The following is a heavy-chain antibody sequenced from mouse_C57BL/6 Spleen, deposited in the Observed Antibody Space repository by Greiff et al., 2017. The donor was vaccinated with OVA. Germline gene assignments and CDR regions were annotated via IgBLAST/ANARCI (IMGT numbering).Heavy chain of an antibody. CDR2: IDPSDSYT. J-gene: IGHJ4*01. Sequence: QVQLQQPGAELVMPGASVKLSCKASGYTFTSYWMHWVKQRPGQGLEWIGEIDPSDSYTNYNQKFKGKSTLTVDKSSSTAYMQLSSLTSEDSAVYYCASPQLGHYAMDDWGQGTSVTVSS. V-gene: IGHV1-69*01. D-gene: IGHD4-1*01. CDR3: ASPQLGHYAMDD. CDR1: GYTFTSYW.